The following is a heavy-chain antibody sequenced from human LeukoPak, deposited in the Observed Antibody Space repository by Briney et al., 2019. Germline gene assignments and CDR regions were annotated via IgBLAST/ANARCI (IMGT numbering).Heavy chain of an antibody. CDR3: AKADQGFYYDSSGYYYPDS. CDR1: GFTFSSYG. Sequence: GTSLRLSCAASGFTFSSYGMHWVRQAPGKGLEWVALIWYDGSNKYYADSVKGRFTISRDNSKNTLYLQMNSLRAEDTAVYYCAKADQGFYYDSSGYYYPDSWGQGTLVTVS. J-gene: IGHJ4*02. V-gene: IGHV3-33*06. CDR2: IWYDGSNK. D-gene: IGHD3-22*01.